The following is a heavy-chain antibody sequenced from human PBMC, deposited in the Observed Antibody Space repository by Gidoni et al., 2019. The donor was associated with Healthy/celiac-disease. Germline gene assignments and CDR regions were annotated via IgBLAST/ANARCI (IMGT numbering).Heavy chain of an antibody. D-gene: IGHD3-10*01. J-gene: IGHJ3*02. CDR2: ISSSSSTI. CDR3: ARGAFGFEINSAFDI. Sequence: EVQLVESGGGLVQPGGSLRLSCAASGFTFRSYSMNWVRQAPGKGLECVSYISSSSSTIYYADSVKGRFTISRDNAKNSLYMQMNSLRDEDTAVYYCARGAFGFEINSAFDIWGQGTMVTVSS. V-gene: IGHV3-48*02. CDR1: GFTFRSYS.